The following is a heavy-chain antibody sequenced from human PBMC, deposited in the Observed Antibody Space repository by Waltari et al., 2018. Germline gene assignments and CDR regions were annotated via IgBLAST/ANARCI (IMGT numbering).Heavy chain of an antibody. CDR1: XXXFSXXX. D-gene: IGHD3-16*01. J-gene: IGHJ4*02. CDR3: AXXXXGVXPYFDY. CDR2: XIXIFGTA. V-gene: IGHV1-69*12. Sequence: QVQLXXXGAEVKXXXXSVKVXCXAXXXXFSXXXIXWXRQAPGKGLEWMGGXIXIFGTANXAQKFEXXVTITADEXXSTAYXXXGSLRSEXXXVYXXAXXXXGVXPYFDYWXXXXXVTVXS.